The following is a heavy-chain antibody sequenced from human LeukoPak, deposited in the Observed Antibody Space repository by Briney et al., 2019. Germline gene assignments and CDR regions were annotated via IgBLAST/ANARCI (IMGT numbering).Heavy chain of an antibody. V-gene: IGHV3-49*04. Sequence: AGGSLRLSCSCSGFTFCDYAMSWVRPAPGKGLERLCFIRSKVYGGTQKYAASVKGRFTFSRDDSQSIAYLQMNSLETEDTAVYFCATGGNDYHNYKYPFGGQGTLVTVSS. J-gene: IGHJ4*02. CDR3: ATGGNDYHNYKYPF. CDR2: IRSKVYGGTQ. CDR1: GFTFCDYA. D-gene: IGHD4-11*01.